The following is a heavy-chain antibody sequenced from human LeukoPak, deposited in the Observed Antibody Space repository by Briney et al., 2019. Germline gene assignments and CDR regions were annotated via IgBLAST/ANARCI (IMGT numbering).Heavy chain of an antibody. CDR2: ISGSGGST. CDR1: GFTFSSYA. J-gene: IGHJ4*02. CDR3: ANLWELRGFDY. D-gene: IGHD1-26*01. Sequence: GGSLRLSCAASGFTFSSYAMSWVRQASGKGLEWVSAISGSGGSTYYADSVKGRFTISRDNSKNTLYLQMNSLRAEDTAVYYSANLWELRGFDYWGQGTLVTVSS. V-gene: IGHV3-23*01.